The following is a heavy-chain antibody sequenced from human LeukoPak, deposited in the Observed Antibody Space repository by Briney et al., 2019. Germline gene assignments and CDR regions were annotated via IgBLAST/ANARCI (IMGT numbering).Heavy chain of an antibody. D-gene: IGHD4-17*01. CDR1: GYTFTSYA. J-gene: IGHJ4*02. CDR2: ISAYNGNT. CDR3: ARDSRYGDPFDY. V-gene: IGHV1-18*01. Sequence: ASVKVSCKASGYTFTSYAMHWVRQAPGQRLEWMGWISAYNGNTNYAQKLQGRVTMTTDTSTSTAYMELRSLRSDDTAVYYCARDSRYGDPFDYWGQGTLVTVSS.